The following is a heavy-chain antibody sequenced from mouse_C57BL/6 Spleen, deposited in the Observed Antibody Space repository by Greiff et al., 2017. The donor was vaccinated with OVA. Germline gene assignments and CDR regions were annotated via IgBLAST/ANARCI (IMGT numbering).Heavy chain of an antibody. CDR3: ARHEGMDY. V-gene: IGHV5-6*01. CDR2: ISSGGSYT. J-gene: IGHJ4*01. Sequence: VQLKESGGDLVKPGGSLKLSCAASGFTFSSYGMSWVRQTPDKRLEWVATISSGGSYTYYPDSVKGRFTISRDNAKNTLYLQMSSLKSEDTAMYYCARHEGMDYWGQGTSVTVSS. CDR1: GFTFSSYG.